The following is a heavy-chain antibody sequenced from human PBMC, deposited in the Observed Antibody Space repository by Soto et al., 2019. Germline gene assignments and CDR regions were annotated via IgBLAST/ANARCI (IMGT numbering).Heavy chain of an antibody. V-gene: IGHV2-5*02. D-gene: IGHD3-10*01. CDR2: IYWDDDK. CDR1: GFSLSTSGVG. J-gene: IGHJ4*02. Sequence: QITLKESGPTLVKPTQTLTLTCTFSGFSLSTSGVGVGWIRQPPGKALEWLALIYWDDDKRYSPSLKSRLTITKDTSKNQVVLTMTNIDPVDTATYYCALFYGSGSYYNGLFDYWGQGTLVTVSS. CDR3: ALFYGSGSYYNGLFDY.